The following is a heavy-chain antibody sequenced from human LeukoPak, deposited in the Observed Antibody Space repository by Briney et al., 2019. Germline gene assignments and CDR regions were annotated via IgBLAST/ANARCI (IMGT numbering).Heavy chain of an antibody. CDR1: GGSISSSSYY. Sequence: SETLSLTCTVSGGSISSSSYYWGWIRQPPGTGLEWIGSIYYSGSTYYNPSLKSRVTISVDTSKNQFSLKLSSVTAADTAVYYCARHLPVKYGSGSYNWFDPWGQGTLVTVSS. CDR2: IYYSGST. CDR3: ARHLPVKYGSGSYNWFDP. V-gene: IGHV4-39*01. J-gene: IGHJ5*02. D-gene: IGHD3-10*01.